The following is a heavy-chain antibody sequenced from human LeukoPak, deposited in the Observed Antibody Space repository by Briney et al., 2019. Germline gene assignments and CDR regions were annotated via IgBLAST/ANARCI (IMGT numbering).Heavy chain of an antibody. Sequence: SGGSLRLSCAASGFTFSSYGMHWVRQAPGKGLEWVAFIRYDGSNKYYADSVKGRFTISRDNSKNTLYLQINSLRAEDTAVYYCAKDQSRAVAGSDYWGEGTLVTVSS. CDR1: GFTFSSYG. D-gene: IGHD6-19*01. CDR3: AKDQSRAVAGSDY. CDR2: IRYDGSNK. J-gene: IGHJ4*02. V-gene: IGHV3-30*02.